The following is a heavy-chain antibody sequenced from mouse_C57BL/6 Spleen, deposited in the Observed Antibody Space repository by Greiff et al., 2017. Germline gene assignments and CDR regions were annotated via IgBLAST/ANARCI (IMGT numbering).Heavy chain of an antibody. CDR1: GFTFSSYT. Sequence: EVHLVESGGGLVKPGGSLKLSCAASGFTFSSYTMSWVRQTPEKRLEWVATISGGGGNTYYPDSVKGRFTISRDNAKNTLYLQMSSLRSEDTALYYCARLDYAEDAMDYWGQGTSVTVSS. CDR2: ISGGGGNT. CDR3: ARLDYAEDAMDY. J-gene: IGHJ4*01. D-gene: IGHD2-4*01. V-gene: IGHV5-9*01.